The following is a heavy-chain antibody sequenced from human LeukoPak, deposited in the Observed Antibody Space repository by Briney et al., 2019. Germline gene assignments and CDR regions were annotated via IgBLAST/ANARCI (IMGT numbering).Heavy chain of an antibody. J-gene: IGHJ6*02. CDR1: GFTFTSSA. D-gene: IGHD2-2*01. CDR2: IVVGSGNT. V-gene: IGHV1-58*01. CDR3: AAVGCSSTSCSYYYYGMDV. Sequence: GASVKVSCKASGFTFTSSAVKWVRQARGQRLEWIGWIVVGSGNTNYAQKFQERVTITRDMSTSTAYMELSSLRSEDTAVYYCAAVGCSSTSCSYYYYGMDVWGQGTTVTVSS.